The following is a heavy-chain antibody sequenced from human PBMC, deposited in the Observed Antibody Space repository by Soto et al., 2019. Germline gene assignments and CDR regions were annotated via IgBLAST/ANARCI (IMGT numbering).Heavy chain of an antibody. Sequence: QLVESGGGLVQPGRSLRLSCAASGFTFDDYAMHWVRQAPGKGLEWVSGISWSGYNMAYADSVKGRFITSRDNVKNSLYLQMNSLRVEDTALYHCVKVSYSSLTTLGSAFDVWGQGIMVTVS. CDR2: ISWSGYNM. CDR3: VKVSYSSLTTLGSAFDV. V-gene: IGHV3-9*01. CDR1: GFTFDDYA. J-gene: IGHJ3*01. D-gene: IGHD4-4*01.